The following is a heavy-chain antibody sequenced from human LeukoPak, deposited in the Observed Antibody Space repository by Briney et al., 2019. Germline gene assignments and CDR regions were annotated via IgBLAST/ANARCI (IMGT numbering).Heavy chain of an antibody. CDR1: GDTFTSDG. V-gene: IGHV1-18*01. Sequence: SVKLSCKASGDTFTSDGISWVRPAPGQGLEWMGWISAYNGNTNYAHKLQGRVTMNTDTSPSTAYMWRRRLRSDDAAVYYCARESACTNGVCFLGWGQGTLVTVSS. D-gene: IGHD2-8*01. CDR2: ISAYNGNT. J-gene: IGHJ4*02. CDR3: ARESACTNGVCFLG.